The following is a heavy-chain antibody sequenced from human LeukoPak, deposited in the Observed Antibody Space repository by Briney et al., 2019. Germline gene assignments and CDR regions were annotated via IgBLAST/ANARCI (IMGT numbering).Heavy chain of an antibody. CDR2: IQSCRNI. V-gene: IGHV3-69-1*02. D-gene: IGHD1-1*01. J-gene: IGHJ4*02. Sequence: GGSLRLSCAASGLSISDQYMSWVRQAQGKGLEWVSIIQSCRNIYYADSLKGRFTISRDNAKNTLYLQMNSLRAEDTAIYYCARDHGVMERRVAYSFDYWGQGTLLAVSS. CDR3: ARDHGVMERRVAYSFDY. CDR1: GLSISDQY.